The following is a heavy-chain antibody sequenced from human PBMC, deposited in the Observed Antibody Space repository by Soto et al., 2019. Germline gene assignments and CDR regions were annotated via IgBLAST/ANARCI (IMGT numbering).Heavy chain of an antibody. CDR1: GASISNSAYY. V-gene: IGHV4-39*01. D-gene: IGHD6-13*01. J-gene: IGHJ4*02. CDR2: ISYRGST. Sequence: SETLSLTCTVSGASISNSAYYWGWIRQPPGKGLEWIGTISYRGSTFYKPSLKSQVTISVDTIKNQFSLKLDSVTVADTAVYYCVTFDFSSTYCEHWGKGPLVTVSS. CDR3: VTFDFSSTYCEH.